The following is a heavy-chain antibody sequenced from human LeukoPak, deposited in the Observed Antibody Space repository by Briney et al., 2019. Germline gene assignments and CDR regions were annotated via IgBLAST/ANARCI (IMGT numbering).Heavy chain of an antibody. V-gene: IGHV3-7*01. D-gene: IGHD5-12*01. CDR2: IKQDGSEK. CDR3: ARVLIVATIVYFDY. J-gene: IGHJ4*02. CDR1: GFTFSSYG. Sequence: PGRSLRLSCAASGFTFSSYGMHWVRQAPGKGLEWVANIKQDGSEKYYVDSVKGRFTISRDNAKNSLYLQMNSLRAEDTAVYYCARVLIVATIVYFDYWGQGTLVTV.